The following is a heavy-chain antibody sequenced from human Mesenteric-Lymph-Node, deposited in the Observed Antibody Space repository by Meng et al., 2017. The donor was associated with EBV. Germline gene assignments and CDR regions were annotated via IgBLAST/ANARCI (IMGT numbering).Heavy chain of an antibody. CDR1: GYPFSSYY. CDR3: ARRRYCSGGVCYTLDY. CDR2: INPSSGST. J-gene: IGHJ4*02. D-gene: IGHD2-8*02. V-gene: IGHV1-46*01. Sequence: GQVVQSGVEVKKPGASVKISCTASGYPFSSYYMHWVRQAPGQGLEWMGIINPSSGSTTYAQKFLGRVTMTRDTSTSTVYMELSSLRSEDTAVYYCARRRYCSGGVCYTLDYWGQGTLVTVSS.